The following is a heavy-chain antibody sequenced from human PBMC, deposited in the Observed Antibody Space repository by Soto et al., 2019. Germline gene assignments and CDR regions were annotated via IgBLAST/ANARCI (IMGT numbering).Heavy chain of an antibody. CDR3: ATATGPY. Sequence: QLELQESGSGLVKPSQTLSLTCAVSGGSISSGGYSWSWIRQPPGKGLEWIGYISNTGSTYYNPSLNSRVTVSVDRSKNQFSLKLSSGTAAVTSVSYCATATGPYWGQGTLVTVSS. V-gene: IGHV4-30-2*01. CDR2: ISNTGST. J-gene: IGHJ4*02. CDR1: GGSISSGGYS.